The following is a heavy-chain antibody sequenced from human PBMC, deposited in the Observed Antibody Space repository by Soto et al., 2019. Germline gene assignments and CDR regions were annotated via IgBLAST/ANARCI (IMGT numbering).Heavy chain of an antibody. CDR2: ISGSGGST. D-gene: IGHD3-10*01. CDR1: GFTFSSYA. CDR3: AKDHKLLWFGELSHAYFDY. J-gene: IGHJ4*02. V-gene: IGHV3-23*01. Sequence: GGSLRLSCAASGFTFSSYAMSWVRQAPGKGLEWVSAISGSGGSTYYADSVKGRFTISRDNSKNTLYLQMNSLRAEDTAVYYCAKDHKLLWFGELSHAYFDYWGQGTLVTVSS.